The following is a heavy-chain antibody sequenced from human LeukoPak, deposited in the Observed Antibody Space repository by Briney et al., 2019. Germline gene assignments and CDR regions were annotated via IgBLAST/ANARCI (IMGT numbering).Heavy chain of an antibody. Sequence: PGGSLRLSCAASGFTFSSHAMSWVRQAPGKGLEWVSSNRNYADSVKRRYTISRDTSKSTRYLEKNTLSAEATAIYYCAHSPLVSGTIYFDSWGQGCLLTVSS. CDR1: GFTFSSHA. CDR2: NR. J-gene: IGHJ4*02. D-gene: IGHD1-1*01. V-gene: IGHV3-23*01. CDR3: AHSPLVSGTIYFDS.